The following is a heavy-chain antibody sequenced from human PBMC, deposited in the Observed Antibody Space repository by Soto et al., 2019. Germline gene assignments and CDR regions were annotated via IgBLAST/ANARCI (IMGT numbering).Heavy chain of an antibody. Sequence: SSETLSLTCTVSGDSISSRNYYWGWIRHPPGKGLEWIGNIFYSGSTYYHPSLKSRVTISVDTSKNQFSLKLSSVTAAEAAIYYCARHVGQQLRYYYYGLDVWGQGSEVT. V-gene: IGHV4-39*01. CDR1: GDSISSRNYY. CDR2: IFYSGST. J-gene: IGHJ6*02. D-gene: IGHD6-13*01. CDR3: ARHVGQQLRYYYYGLDV.